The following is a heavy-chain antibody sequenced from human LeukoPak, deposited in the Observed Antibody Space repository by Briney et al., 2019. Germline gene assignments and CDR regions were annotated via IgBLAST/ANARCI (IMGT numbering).Heavy chain of an antibody. CDR1: GFTFSSYA. CDR2: ISYDGSNK. Sequence: SGRSLRLSCAASGFTFSSYAMHWVRQAPGKGLEWVAVISYDGSNKYYADSVKGRFTISRDNSKNTLYLQMNSLRAEDTAVYYCARDHSYGYQVDYWGQGTLVTVSS. D-gene: IGHD5-18*01. J-gene: IGHJ4*02. V-gene: IGHV3-30-3*01. CDR3: ARDHSYGYQVDY.